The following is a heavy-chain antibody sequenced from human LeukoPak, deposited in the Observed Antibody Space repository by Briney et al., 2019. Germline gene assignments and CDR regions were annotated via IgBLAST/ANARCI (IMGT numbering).Heavy chain of an antibody. J-gene: IGHJ6*03. V-gene: IGHV3-30*18. CDR1: GFTFSSYG. D-gene: IGHD2-2*01. Sequence: GGSLRLSCAASGFTFSSYGMHWVRQAPGKGLEWVAVISYDGSNKYYADSVKGRFTISGDNSKNTLYLQMNSLRAEDTAVYYCAKGQRFYCSSTSCYEGMMRYYYMDVWGKGTTVTVSS. CDR2: ISYDGSNK. CDR3: AKGQRFYCSSTSCYEGMMRYYYMDV.